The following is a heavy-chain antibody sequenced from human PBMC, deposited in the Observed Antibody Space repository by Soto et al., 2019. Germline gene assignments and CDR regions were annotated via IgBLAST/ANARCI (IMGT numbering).Heavy chain of an antibody. CDR1: GGSISSYY. CDR2: IYYSGST. J-gene: IGHJ4*02. V-gene: IGHV4-59*01. Sequence: QVQLQESGPGLVKPSETLSLTCTVSGGSISSYYWSWIRQPPGKGLEWIGSIYYSGSTNYSPALKSRVTVSVATSKNPFSLKLSSVTAADTAVYYCARTYGDYVFDYWGQGTLVTVSS. CDR3: ARTYGDYVFDY. D-gene: IGHD4-17*01.